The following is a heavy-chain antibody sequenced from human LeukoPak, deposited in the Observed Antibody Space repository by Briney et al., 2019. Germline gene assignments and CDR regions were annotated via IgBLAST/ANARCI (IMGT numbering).Heavy chain of an antibody. Sequence: GASVKVSCKASGYTFTGYYMHWVRPAPGQGLEWMGRINPNSDGTNYAQTFQGRVTMTRDTSNRTAYMEMSRLKSDDTAVYYCARGRRYKATCFDYWGQGTLVTVSS. CDR3: ARGRRYKATCFDY. CDR1: GYTFTGYY. D-gene: IGHD1-1*01. V-gene: IGHV1-2*06. CDR2: INPNSDGT. J-gene: IGHJ4*02.